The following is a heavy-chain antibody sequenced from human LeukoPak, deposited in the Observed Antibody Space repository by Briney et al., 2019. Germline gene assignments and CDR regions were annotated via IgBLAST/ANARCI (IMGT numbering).Heavy chain of an antibody. CDR1: GGTFSSYA. CDR2: IIPIFGTA. V-gene: IGHV1-69*05. CDR3: AREKVKNTIFGVVIQYFDY. Sequence: GSSVKVSCKASGGTFSSYAISWVRQAPGQGLEWMGGIIPIFGTANYAQKFQGRVTITTDESTSTAYMELSSLRSEDTAVYYCAREKVKNTIFGVVIQYFDYWGQGTLVTVSS. D-gene: IGHD3-3*01. J-gene: IGHJ4*02.